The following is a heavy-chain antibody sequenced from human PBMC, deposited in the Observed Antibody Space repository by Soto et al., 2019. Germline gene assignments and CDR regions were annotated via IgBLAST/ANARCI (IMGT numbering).Heavy chain of an antibody. Sequence: QVQLVQSGAEVKKPGASVKVSCKASGYTFTSYGISWVRQAPGQGLEWMGWISAYNGNTNYAQKLQGRVTMTTETSTSTAYMELRSLRSDDTAVYYCAILENAYGDLGFIFDYWGQGTLVTVSS. CDR2: ISAYNGNT. V-gene: IGHV1-18*01. J-gene: IGHJ4*02. CDR3: AILENAYGDLGFIFDY. CDR1: GYTFTSYG. D-gene: IGHD4-17*01.